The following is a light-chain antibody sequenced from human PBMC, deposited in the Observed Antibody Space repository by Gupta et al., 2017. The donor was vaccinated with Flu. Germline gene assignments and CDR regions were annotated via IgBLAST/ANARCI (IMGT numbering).Light chain of an antibody. Sequence: ATLSVSPGERATLSCRASQSVGTDLAWYQQKPGQAPRVLIYAASTRATGIPARFSGSGSGTEFTLAISSLQSEDFAVYYCQQYNKWPQSTFGQGTKLDIK. CDR3: QQYNKWPQST. J-gene: IGKJ2*02. V-gene: IGKV3-15*01. CDR1: QSVGTD. CDR2: AAS.